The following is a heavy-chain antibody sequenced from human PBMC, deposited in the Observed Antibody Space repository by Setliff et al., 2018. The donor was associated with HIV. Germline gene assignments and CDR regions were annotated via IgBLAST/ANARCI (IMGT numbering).Heavy chain of an antibody. V-gene: IGHV3-48*01. J-gene: IGHJ4*02. CDR1: GFTFSNYA. Sequence: GGSLRLSCAASGFTFSNYAMSWVRQAPGKGLEWVSYIDRSSSTIYYADSVKGRFTISRDNAKNSLYLQMNSLRAEETAVYYYVDSYHWSYWGQGTLVTVSS. CDR3: VDSYHWSY. CDR2: IDRSSSTI. D-gene: IGHD1-20*01.